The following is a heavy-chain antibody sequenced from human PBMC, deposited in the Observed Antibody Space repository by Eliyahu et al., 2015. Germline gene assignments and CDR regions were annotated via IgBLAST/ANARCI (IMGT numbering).Heavy chain of an antibody. CDR2: ISGRGLNT. CDR3: ARDDYGDY. V-gene: IGHV3-23*01. D-gene: IGHD4/OR15-4a*01. Sequence: EVHLLESGGGLVLPGGSLRLSCAASGFTFSSXXMTWVRQVPGKALEWXASISGRGLNTDYADSVKGRFTTSRDNSKNTMYLQMSGLRVEDTAMYYCARDDYGDYWGQGTLVTVSS. CDR1: GFTFSSXX. J-gene: IGHJ4*02.